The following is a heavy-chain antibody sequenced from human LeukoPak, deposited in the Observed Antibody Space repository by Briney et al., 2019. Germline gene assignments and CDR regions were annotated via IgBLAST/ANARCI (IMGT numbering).Heavy chain of an antibody. CDR2: IRTYNGET. V-gene: IGHV1-18*01. CDR1: GYTFTSYD. D-gene: IGHD1-14*01. Sequence: GASVKVSCKASGYTFTSYDINWVRQATGQGLEWMGWIRTYNGETHYAEKLQGRVTMTTDTSTSTAYMELRSLTSDDTAVYYCARALFGNNRVSLTEFDFWGQGTLVTVSS. CDR3: ARALFGNNRVSLTEFDF. J-gene: IGHJ4*02.